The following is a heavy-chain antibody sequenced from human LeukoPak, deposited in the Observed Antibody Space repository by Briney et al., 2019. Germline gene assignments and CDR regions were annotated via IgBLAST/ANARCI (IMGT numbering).Heavy chain of an antibody. D-gene: IGHD3-22*01. V-gene: IGHV3-30*02. CDR1: GFTFSSYG. Sequence: PGGSLRLSCAASGFTFSSYGMHWVRQAPGKGLGWVAFIRYDGSNKYYADSVKGRFTISRDNSKNTLYLQMNSLRAEDTAVYYCAKDSANYYDSSGAFDYWGQGTLVTVSS. CDR2: IRYDGSNK. J-gene: IGHJ4*02. CDR3: AKDSANYYDSSGAFDY.